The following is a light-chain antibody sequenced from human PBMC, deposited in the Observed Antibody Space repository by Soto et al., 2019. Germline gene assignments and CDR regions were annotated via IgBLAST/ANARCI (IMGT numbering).Light chain of an antibody. Sequence: EIVMTQSPATLSVSPGERDTLSCRASQTVSSNLAWYQQKPGQAPRLLIYGASTTATAFPARFSGSGSGTEFTLTISSLQSEDFAIYYCQQYNNWLLAFGPVTRVDLK. CDR1: QTVSSN. J-gene: IGKJ3*01. CDR3: QQYNNWLLA. V-gene: IGKV3-15*01. CDR2: GAS.